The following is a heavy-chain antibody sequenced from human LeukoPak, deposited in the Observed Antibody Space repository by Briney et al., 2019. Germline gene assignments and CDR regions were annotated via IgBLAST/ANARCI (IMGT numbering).Heavy chain of an antibody. CDR3: ARLGSYSDC. D-gene: IGHD1-26*01. Sequence: SETLSLTCTVSDGSISSYYWSWIRQPPGKGLEWIGYIHSSESTHYNPSLRSRVTTSLDTSKNQFSLKLSSVTAADTAVYYCARLGSYSDCWGQGTLVTVSS. J-gene: IGHJ4*02. V-gene: IGHV4-4*09. CDR2: IHSSEST. CDR1: DGSISSYY.